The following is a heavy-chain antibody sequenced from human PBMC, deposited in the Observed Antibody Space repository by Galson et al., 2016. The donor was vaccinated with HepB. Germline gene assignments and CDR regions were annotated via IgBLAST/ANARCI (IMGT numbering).Heavy chain of an antibody. Sequence: TLSLTCTVSGGSINNGGFHWNWIRQDPEKGLEWMGYIYNSGNTFYNPSLRSRLTISLDTSKNQFSLRLTSVTAADTAVYYCARAARLLTPGGVVVQSESGFEIWGQGTMVTVSS. V-gene: IGHV4-31*03. CDR1: GGSINNGGFH. D-gene: IGHD3-16*02. J-gene: IGHJ3*02. CDR2: IYNSGNT. CDR3: ARAARLLTPGGVVVQSESGFEI.